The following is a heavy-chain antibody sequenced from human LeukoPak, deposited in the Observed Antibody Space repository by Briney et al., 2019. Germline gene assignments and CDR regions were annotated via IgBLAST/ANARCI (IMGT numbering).Heavy chain of an antibody. D-gene: IGHD6-19*01. V-gene: IGHV1-8*01. Sequence: GASVKVSCKASGYTFTSYDINWVRQATGQGLEWMGWMNPNSGNTGYAQKFQGRVTMTRNTSISIAYMELSSLRSEDTAVYYCARKDSSGWYGSMSYGMDVWGQGTTVTVSS. J-gene: IGHJ6*02. CDR3: ARKDSSGWYGSMSYGMDV. CDR2: MNPNSGNT. CDR1: GYTFTSYD.